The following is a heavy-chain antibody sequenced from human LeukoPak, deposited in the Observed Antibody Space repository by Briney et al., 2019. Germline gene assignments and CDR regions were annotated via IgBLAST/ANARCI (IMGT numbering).Heavy chain of an antibody. CDR3: ARGRLRDFWSGYFSPNYYYYYMDV. CDR2: MNPNSGNT. J-gene: IGHJ6*03. D-gene: IGHD3-3*01. Sequence: ASVKVSCKASGYTFTSYDINWLRQATGQGLEWMGWMNPNSGNTGYAQKFQGRVTMTRNTSISTAYMELSSLRSEDTAVYYCARGRLRDFWSGYFSPNYYYYYMDVWGKGTTVTVSS. V-gene: IGHV1-8*01. CDR1: GYTFTSYD.